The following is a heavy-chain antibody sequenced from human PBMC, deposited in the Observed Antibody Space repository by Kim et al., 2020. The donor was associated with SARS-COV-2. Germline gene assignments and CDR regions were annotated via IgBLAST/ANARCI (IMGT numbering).Heavy chain of an antibody. Sequence: GGSLRLSCAASGFTFSSYAMHWVRQAPGKGLEWVAVISYDGSNKYYADSVKGRFTISRDNSKNTLYLQMNSLRAEDTAVYYCARLFGGNTFDYWGQGTLVTVSS. CDR3: ARLFGGNTFDY. CDR2: ISYDGSNK. J-gene: IGHJ4*02. D-gene: IGHD3-16*01. V-gene: IGHV3-30-3*01. CDR1: GFTFSSYA.